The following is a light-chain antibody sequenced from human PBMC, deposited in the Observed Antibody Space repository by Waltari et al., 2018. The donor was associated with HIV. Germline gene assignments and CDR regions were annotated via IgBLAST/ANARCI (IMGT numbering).Light chain of an antibody. V-gene: IGKV4-1*01. Sequence: DIVMTQSQDSLAVSLGELATIQCKFSQNVFYSSNIKNYLSWYQHKPGQPPKLIIYWASSRQSGVPDRFSGSGSGTDFTLTISSLQAEDVAVYFCQQTYTIPPTFGGGTKVESK. J-gene: IGKJ4*01. CDR2: WAS. CDR1: QNVFYSSNIKNY. CDR3: QQTYTIPPT.